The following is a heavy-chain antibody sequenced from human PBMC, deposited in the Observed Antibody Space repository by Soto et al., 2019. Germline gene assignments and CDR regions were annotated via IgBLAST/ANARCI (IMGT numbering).Heavy chain of an antibody. CDR3: ARGPPFRR. Sequence: QLQLQESGSGLVKPSQTLSLTCAVSGGSMSSGGYSWSWIRQPPGKGLEWIGYMYHSGSNYYNPARQTRVTISVDRSTNRFSLKLNCVTVADTAVYYCARGPPFRRWGQGTLLTVTS. CDR2: MYHSGSN. CDR1: GGSMSSGGYS. J-gene: IGHJ4*02. V-gene: IGHV4-30-2*01. D-gene: IGHD3-3*02.